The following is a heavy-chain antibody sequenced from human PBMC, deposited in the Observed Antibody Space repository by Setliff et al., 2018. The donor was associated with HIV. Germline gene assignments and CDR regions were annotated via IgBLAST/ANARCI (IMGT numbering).Heavy chain of an antibody. J-gene: IGHJ6*03. CDR1: GGSFSGHS. D-gene: IGHD6-13*01. Sequence: SETLSLTCAVYGGSFSGHSWTWVRQPPGKGLEWIGEINHSGSTSYNPSLKSRVAMSVDTSKNQFSLKLNSVTAADAGVYNCARGTTGYSSIWYRNGLTYYSYMDVWGKGTEVTVSS. CDR3: ARGTTGYSSIWYRNGLTYYSYMDV. V-gene: IGHV4-34*01. CDR2: INHSGST.